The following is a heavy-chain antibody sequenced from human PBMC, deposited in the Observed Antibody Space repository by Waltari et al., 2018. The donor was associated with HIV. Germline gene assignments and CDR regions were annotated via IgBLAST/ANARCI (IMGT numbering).Heavy chain of an antibody. CDR3: ARHKDYYTDTTALFQV. J-gene: IGHJ4*02. V-gene: IGHV4-39*01. Sequence: LQLQESGPGLVKPSETLSLTCSVSPESIAGRSYCWGGVRQSPGKGLEWIASIHYTGYTYHNPSLRSRVTISVDTAKNQFSLSLSSVTAVDTAIYYCARHKDYYTDTTALFQVWGRGLLVTVSS. CDR1: PESIAGRSYC. CDR2: IHYTGYT. D-gene: IGHD3-22*01.